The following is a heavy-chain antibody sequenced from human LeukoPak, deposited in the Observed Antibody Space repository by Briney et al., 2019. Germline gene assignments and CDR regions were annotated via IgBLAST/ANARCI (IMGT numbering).Heavy chain of an antibody. CDR2: IYYSGST. V-gene: IGHV4-39*07. J-gene: IGHJ5*02. CDR1: GGSISSNSYY. Sequence: SETLSLTCAVSGGSISSNSYYWGWIRQPPGKGLEWIGSIYYSGSTYYNPSLKSRVTISVDTSKNQFSLKLSSVTAADTAVYYCARGEIGNCSGGSCLNWFDPWGQGTLVTVSS. D-gene: IGHD2-15*01. CDR3: ARGEIGNCSGGSCLNWFDP.